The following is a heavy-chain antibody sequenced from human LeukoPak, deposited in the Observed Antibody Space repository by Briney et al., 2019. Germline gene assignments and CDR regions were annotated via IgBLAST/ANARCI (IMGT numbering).Heavy chain of an antibody. CDR1: GGSISSSSQY. D-gene: IGHD6-19*01. V-gene: IGHV4-39*01. CDR2: LYYAGST. CDR3: ARPFYSSGWYGAFDI. J-gene: IGHJ3*02. Sequence: SETQSLTCSVSGGSISSSSQYWVWIRQTPGKGLEWIGSLYYAGSTYNNPSLDSRVTISIDTSKNQFSLRLTSVTAADTAVYFCARPFYSSGWYGAFDIWGPGTMVTVSS.